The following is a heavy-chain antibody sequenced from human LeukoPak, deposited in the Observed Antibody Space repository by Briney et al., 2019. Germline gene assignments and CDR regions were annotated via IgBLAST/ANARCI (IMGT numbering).Heavy chain of an antibody. Sequence: GGSLRLSCAASRFTFNTETMTWVRQAPGKGLEWLSSISSSSGSRYYTDSVRGRFIISRDNSDNTVYLQMNSLRAEDTAIYYCAKAPAPYYYYYGMDVWGQGTAVTVSS. J-gene: IGHJ6*02. CDR1: RFTFNTET. V-gene: IGHV3-21*04. CDR3: AKAPAPYYYYYGMDV. CDR2: ISSSSGSR.